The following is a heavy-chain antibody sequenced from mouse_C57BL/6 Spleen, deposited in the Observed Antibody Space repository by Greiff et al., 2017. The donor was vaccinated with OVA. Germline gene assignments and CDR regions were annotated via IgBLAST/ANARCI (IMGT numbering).Heavy chain of an antibody. CDR2: IYPGDGDT. D-gene: IGHD2-1*01. Sequence: QVQLKESGAELVKPGASVKISCKASGYAFSSYWMNWVKQRPGKGLEWIGQIYPGDGDTNYNGKFKGKATLTADKSSSTAYMQLSSLNSEDSAVYFCAREVELLYFDYWGQGTTLTVSS. CDR3: AREVELLYFDY. J-gene: IGHJ2*01. CDR1: GYAFSSYW. V-gene: IGHV1-80*01.